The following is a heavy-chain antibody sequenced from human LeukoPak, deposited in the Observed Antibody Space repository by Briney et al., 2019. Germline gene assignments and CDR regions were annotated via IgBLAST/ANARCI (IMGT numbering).Heavy chain of an antibody. J-gene: IGHJ5*02. CDR2: IIPIFGTA. CDR3: ARDMGSGSYDH. CDR1: GGTFSSYA. D-gene: IGHD1-26*01. V-gene: IGHV1-69*13. Sequence: ASVKVSCKASGGTFSSYAVSWVRQAPGQGLEWMGGIIPIFGTANYAQKFQGRVTITADESTSTAYMELSSLRSEDTAVYYCARDMGSGSYDHWGQGTLVTVSS.